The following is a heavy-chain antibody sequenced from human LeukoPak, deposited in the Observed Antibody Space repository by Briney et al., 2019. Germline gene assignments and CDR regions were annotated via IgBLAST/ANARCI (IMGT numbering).Heavy chain of an antibody. J-gene: IGHJ3*02. V-gene: IGHV3-23*01. Sequence: LTGGSLRLSCAASGFTFSSYAMSWVRQAPGKGLEWVSAISGSGGSTYYADSVKGRFTISRDNSKNTLYLQMNSLRAEDTAVYYCAKDGRRGYYFDSSGYPHGALDIWGQGTMVTVSS. CDR1: GFTFSSYA. D-gene: IGHD3-22*01. CDR3: AKDGRRGYYFDSSGYPHGALDI. CDR2: ISGSGGST.